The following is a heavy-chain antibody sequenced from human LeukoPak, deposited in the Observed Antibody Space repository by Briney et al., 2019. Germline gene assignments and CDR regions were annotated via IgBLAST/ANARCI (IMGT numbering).Heavy chain of an antibody. CDR1: GGSIRSSSYY. CDR2: IYYSGST. J-gene: IGHJ5*02. V-gene: IGHV4-39*01. CDR3: ARQGDPYNWFDP. Sequence: SETLSLTCTVSGGSIRSSSYYWGWIRQPPGKGLEWIGTIYYSGSTCFNPSLKSRVTISVDTSQNQFSLKVSSVTAADTAVYYCARQGDPYNWFDPWGQGTLVTVSS.